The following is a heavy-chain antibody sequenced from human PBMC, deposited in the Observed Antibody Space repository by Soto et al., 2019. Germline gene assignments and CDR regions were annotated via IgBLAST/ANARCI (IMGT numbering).Heavy chain of an antibody. Sequence: SVKVSCKASGGTFSSYAISWVRQATGQGLEWMGGIIPIFGTANYAQKFQGRVTITADKSTSTAYMELSSLRSEDTAVYYCAEGYYDFWSGYYRNWFDPWGQGTLVTVSS. V-gene: IGHV1-69*06. CDR3: AEGYYDFWSGYYRNWFDP. CDR2: IIPIFGTA. CDR1: GGTFSSYA. J-gene: IGHJ5*02. D-gene: IGHD3-3*01.